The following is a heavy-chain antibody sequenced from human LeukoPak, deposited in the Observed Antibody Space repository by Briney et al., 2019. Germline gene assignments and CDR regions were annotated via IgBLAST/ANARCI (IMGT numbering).Heavy chain of an antibody. D-gene: IGHD6-6*01. CDR3: ARQFSSSSSFDY. CDR1: GGSISSSSYY. CDR2: IYYSGST. Sequence: SETLSLTCTVSGGSISSSSYYWGWIRQPPGKGLEWIGSIYYSGSTNYNPSLQSRVTISVDTSKSRFSLKLGSVTAADTAVYFCARQFSSSSSFDYWGQGTLVTVSS. J-gene: IGHJ4*02. V-gene: IGHV4-39*01.